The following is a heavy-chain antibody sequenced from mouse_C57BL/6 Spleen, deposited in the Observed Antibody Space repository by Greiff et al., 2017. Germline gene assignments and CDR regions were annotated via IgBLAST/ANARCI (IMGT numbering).Heavy chain of an antibody. V-gene: IGHV1-20*01. Sequence: VQLKESGPELVKPGGSVKISCTASGFSFTGYFMYWVMQSHGKSLEWVGRINPYNGDTFYPQKFKGKATLTVDKSSSTAHMELRSLTSEDSAVYYCAGDGWFAYWGQGTLVTVSA. J-gene: IGHJ3*01. CDR3: AGDGWFAY. D-gene: IGHD3-3*01. CDR2: INPYNGDT. CDR1: GFSFTGYF.